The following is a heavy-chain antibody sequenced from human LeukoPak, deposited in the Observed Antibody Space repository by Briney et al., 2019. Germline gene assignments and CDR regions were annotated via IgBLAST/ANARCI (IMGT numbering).Heavy chain of an antibody. J-gene: IGHJ4*02. CDR2: IKQDGSEK. CDR3: ARDQSYDFWSGYYLTVGYFDY. V-gene: IGHV3-7*01. D-gene: IGHD3-3*01. Sequence: GGSLRLSCAASGFTFSSYWMSWVRQAPGKGLEWVANIKQDGSEKYYVDSVKGRFTISRDNAKNSLYLQMYSLRAEDTAVYYCARDQSYDFWSGYYLTVGYFDYWGQGTLVTVSS. CDR1: GFTFSSYW.